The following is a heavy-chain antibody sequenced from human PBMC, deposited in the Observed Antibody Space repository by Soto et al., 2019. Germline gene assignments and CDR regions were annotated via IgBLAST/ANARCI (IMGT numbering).Heavy chain of an antibody. CDR2: IWYDGSNK. D-gene: IGHD6-13*01. J-gene: IGHJ3*02. Sequence: GGSLRLSCAASGFTFSSYGMHWVRQAPGKGLEWVAVIWYDGSNKYYADSVKGRFTISRDNSKNTLYLQMNSLRAEDTAVYYCLRASAPYSSSWTLILGQGTMVTVSS. V-gene: IGHV3-33*01. CDR1: GFTFSSYG. CDR3: LRASAPYSSSWTLI.